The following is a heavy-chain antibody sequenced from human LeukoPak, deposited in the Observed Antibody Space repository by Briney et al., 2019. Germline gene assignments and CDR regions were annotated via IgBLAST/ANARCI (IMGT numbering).Heavy chain of an antibody. CDR2: ISAYNGNT. CDR1: GYTLTSYG. J-gene: IGHJ5*02. CDR3: AVIAAAGTSWSWFDP. Sequence: ASVKVSCKASGYTLTSYGISWVRQAPGQGLEWMGWISAYNGNTNYAQKLQGRVTMTTDTSTSTAYMELRSLRSDDTAVYYCAVIAAAGTSWSWFDPWGQGTLVTVSS. V-gene: IGHV1-18*01. D-gene: IGHD6-13*01.